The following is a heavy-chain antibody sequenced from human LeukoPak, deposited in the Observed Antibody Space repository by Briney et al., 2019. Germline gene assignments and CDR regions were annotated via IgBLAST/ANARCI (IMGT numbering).Heavy chain of an antibody. J-gene: IGHJ4*02. V-gene: IGHV3-7*03. D-gene: IGHD2-2*01. Sequence: GGSLRLSCAASGFTFSSSWMHWVRQAPGKGLEWVANINQDGSERYYVDSVKGRFSISRDNARNSLFLQMNSLRVEDTALYYCASNIMGYQLLVFDYWGQGALVTVSS. CDR1: GFTFSSSW. CDR2: INQDGSER. CDR3: ASNIMGYQLLVFDY.